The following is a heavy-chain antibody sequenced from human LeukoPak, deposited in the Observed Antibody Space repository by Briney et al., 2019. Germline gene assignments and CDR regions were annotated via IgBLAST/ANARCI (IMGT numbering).Heavy chain of an antibody. CDR2: CDPEDGEI. Sequence: ASVKVSCKISGYTLTELSINWVWQSPGKGLGWMGGCDPEDGEILYAQNFQGRVTMTEDTSTDTAYMELSSLRFEDTAMYYCATVEREYFDTSGYFDQWGPGTLVTVSS. CDR3: ATVEREYFDTSGYFDQ. D-gene: IGHD3-22*01. CDR1: GYTLTELS. V-gene: IGHV1-24*01. J-gene: IGHJ4*02.